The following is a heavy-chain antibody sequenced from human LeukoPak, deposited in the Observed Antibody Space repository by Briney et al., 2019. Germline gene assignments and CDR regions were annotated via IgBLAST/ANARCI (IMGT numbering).Heavy chain of an antibody. Sequence: SETLSLTCTVSGGSISSYYWSWIRQPPGKGLEWIGYIYYSGSTNYNPSLKSRVTISVDTSKNRFSLKLSSVTAADTAVYYCARDSCSGGSCYNYMDVWGKGTTVTVSS. CDR2: IYYSGST. D-gene: IGHD2-15*01. CDR3: ARDSCSGGSCYNYMDV. CDR1: GGSISSYY. J-gene: IGHJ6*03. V-gene: IGHV4-59*01.